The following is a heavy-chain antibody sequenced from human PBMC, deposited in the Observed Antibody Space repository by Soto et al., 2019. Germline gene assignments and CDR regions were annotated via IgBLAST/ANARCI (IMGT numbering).Heavy chain of an antibody. J-gene: IGHJ5*02. CDR2: ISGSGGST. V-gene: IGHV3-23*01. Sequence: SGGSLRLSCAASGFTFSSYAMSWVRQAPGKGLEWVSAISGSGGSTYYADSVKGRFTISRDNSKNTLYLQMNSLRAEDTSVYYCAKGPGYYYGSAYNWFDPWGQGTLVTVSS. CDR3: AKGPGYYYGSAYNWFDP. CDR1: GFTFSSYA. D-gene: IGHD3-10*01.